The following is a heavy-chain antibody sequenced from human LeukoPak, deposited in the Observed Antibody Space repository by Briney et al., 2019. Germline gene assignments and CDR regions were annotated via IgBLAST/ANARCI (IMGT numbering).Heavy chain of an antibody. CDR1: GFTFSSYA. D-gene: IGHD6-19*01. CDR3: AKDLSSGCYPHNFDY. V-gene: IGHV3-23*01. Sequence: PGGSLRLSCAASGFTFSSYAMSGVRQAPGKGLEWVSCISGGGDNTYYADSVKGRFTISRDNSKNTVFLQMNSLRAEDTAVYYCAKDLSSGCYPHNFDYWGQGTLVTVSS. J-gene: IGHJ4*02. CDR2: ISGGGDNT.